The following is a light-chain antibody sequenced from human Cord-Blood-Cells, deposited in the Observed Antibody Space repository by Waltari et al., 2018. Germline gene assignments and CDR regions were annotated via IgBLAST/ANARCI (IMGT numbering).Light chain of an antibody. CDR2: AAS. Sequence: DIQMSQSPSSLSASVGDRVTITCRASQSISSYLNWYQQKPGKAPKLLIYAASSLESGVPSRFSGSGSGTDFTLTISSLQPEDFAIYYCQQCYSTPLTFGGGTKVEIK. V-gene: IGKV1-39*01. J-gene: IGKJ4*01. CDR1: QSISSY. CDR3: QQCYSTPLT.